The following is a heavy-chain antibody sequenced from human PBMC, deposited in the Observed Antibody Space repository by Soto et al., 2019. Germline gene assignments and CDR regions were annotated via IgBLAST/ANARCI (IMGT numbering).Heavy chain of an antibody. CDR3: ARAEGRGIAASRSFDY. CDR1: GYTFSGYY. Sequence: GASVKVSCKASGYTFSGYYMHWVRQAPGQGLEWMGWINPNSGGTNYAQKFQGRVTMTRDTSISTAYMELSRLRSDDTAVYYCARAEGRGIAASRSFDYWGQGTLVTVSS. D-gene: IGHD6-6*01. CDR2: INPNSGGT. V-gene: IGHV1-2*02. J-gene: IGHJ4*02.